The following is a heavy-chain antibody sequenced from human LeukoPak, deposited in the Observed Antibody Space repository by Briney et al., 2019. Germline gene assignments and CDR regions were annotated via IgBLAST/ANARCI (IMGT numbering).Heavy chain of an antibody. J-gene: IGHJ2*01. CDR3: ARRVVNNRNWYFNL. CDR1: GYSFTSYW. V-gene: IGHV5-51*01. CDR2: IYPGDSDT. Sequence: GESLKISCRVSGYSFTSYWMAWVRQMPGKGLEWMGIIYPGDSDTRYSPSFQGQVTISADKSINTAYVQWSSLKASDTAMYYCARRVVNNRNWYFNLWGRGTLVTVSS. D-gene: IGHD4-23*01.